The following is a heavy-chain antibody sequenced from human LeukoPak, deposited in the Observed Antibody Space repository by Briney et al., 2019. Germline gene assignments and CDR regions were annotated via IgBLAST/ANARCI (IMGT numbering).Heavy chain of an antibody. D-gene: IGHD3-9*01. CDR2: ISGSGGST. CDR3: AKDLELRYFDWLSGFDP. CDR1: GFTFSSYA. Sequence: PGGSLRLSCAASGFTFSSYAMSWVRQAPGKGLEWVSAISGSGGSTYYADSVKGRFTISRDNSKNTLYLQMNSLRAEDTAVYYCAKDLELRYFDWLSGFDPWGQGTLVTVSS. V-gene: IGHV3-23*01. J-gene: IGHJ5*02.